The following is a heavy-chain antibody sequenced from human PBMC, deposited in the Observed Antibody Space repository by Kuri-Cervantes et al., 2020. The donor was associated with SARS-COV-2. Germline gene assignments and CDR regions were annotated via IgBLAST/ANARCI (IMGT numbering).Heavy chain of an antibody. CDR2: ISSSSSYT. Sequence: GGSLRLSCAASGFTFSSYSMNWVRQVPGKGLEWVSSISSSSSYTYYADSVKGRFTISRDNSKNTLYLQMNSLRAEDTAVYYCAKVDYWGQGTLVTVSS. V-gene: IGHV3-21*04. CDR3: AKVDY. CDR1: GFTFSSYS. J-gene: IGHJ4*02.